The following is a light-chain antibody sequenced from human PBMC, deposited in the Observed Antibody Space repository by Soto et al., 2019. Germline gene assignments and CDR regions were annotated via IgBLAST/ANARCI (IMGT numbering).Light chain of an antibody. CDR1: QRISSGY. V-gene: IGKV3-20*01. J-gene: IGKJ1*01. Sequence: EIVLTQSPGTLSFSPGERATLSCRASQRISSGYLAWYQQKPGQAPRLLIYGASSRATGIPDRFRGSGSGTDFTLTISRLEPEDFAVYYCEQYGSSPWTFGQGTKVEIK. CDR2: GAS. CDR3: EQYGSSPWT.